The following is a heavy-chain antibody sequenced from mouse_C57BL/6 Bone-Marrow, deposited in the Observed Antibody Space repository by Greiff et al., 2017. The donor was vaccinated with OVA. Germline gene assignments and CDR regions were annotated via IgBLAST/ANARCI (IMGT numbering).Heavy chain of an antibody. CDR2: IRNKANNHAT. D-gene: IGHD3-2*02. V-gene: IGHV6-6*01. J-gene: IGHJ3*01. CDR1: GFTFSDAW. CDR3: TRPNSSGYEGFAY. Sequence: EVKLEESGGGLVQPGGSMKLSCAASGFTFSDAWMDWVRQSPEKGLEWVAEIRNKANNHATYYAESVKGRFTISRDDSKSSVYLQMNSLRAEDTGIYYCTRPNSSGYEGFAYWGQGTLVTVSA.